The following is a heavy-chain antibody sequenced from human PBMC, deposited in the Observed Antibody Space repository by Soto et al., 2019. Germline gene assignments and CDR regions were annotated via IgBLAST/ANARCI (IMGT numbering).Heavy chain of an antibody. CDR1: GYSFTSYW. V-gene: IGHV5-10-1*01. CDR2: IDPSDSYT. J-gene: IGHJ6*02. CDR3: ASYSSSSGYSYYGMDV. Sequence: RGESLKISCKGSGYSFTSYWISWVRQMPGKGLEWMGRIDPSDSYTNYSPSFQGHVTISADKSISTAYLQWSSLKASDTAMYYCASYSSSSGYSYYGMDVWGQGTTVTVSS. D-gene: IGHD6-6*01.